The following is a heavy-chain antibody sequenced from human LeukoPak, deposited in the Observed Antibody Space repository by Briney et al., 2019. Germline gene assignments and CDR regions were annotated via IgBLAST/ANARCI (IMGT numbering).Heavy chain of an antibody. D-gene: IGHD2-21*02. Sequence: ASVKVSCKASGYTFSDYGINWVRQAPGLGLEWMGWISPYNHNTNYAQRLQGRVTMTTDTSTTTSYMELRSLRSDDTAAYYCARGMLGLVVTANFDYWGQGTLVTVSS. CDR2: ISPYNHNT. CDR1: GYTFSDYG. CDR3: ARGMLGLVVTANFDY. J-gene: IGHJ4*02. V-gene: IGHV1-18*01.